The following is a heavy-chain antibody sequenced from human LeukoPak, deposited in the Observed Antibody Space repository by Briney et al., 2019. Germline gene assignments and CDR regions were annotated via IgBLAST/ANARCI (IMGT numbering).Heavy chain of an antibody. D-gene: IGHD2-15*01. Sequence: PSETLSLTCTVSGGSISSNSYYWGWIRQPPGKGLEWIGSIYYSGSTYYNPSLKSRVTISVDTSKNQFSLKLSSVTAADTAVYYCARHGSGSVVPVGFDPWGQGTLVTVSS. V-gene: IGHV4-39*01. CDR3: ARHGSGSVVPVGFDP. CDR1: GGSISSNSYY. J-gene: IGHJ5*02. CDR2: IYYSGST.